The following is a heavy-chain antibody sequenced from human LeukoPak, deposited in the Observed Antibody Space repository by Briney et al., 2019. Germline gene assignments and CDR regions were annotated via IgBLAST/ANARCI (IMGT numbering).Heavy chain of an antibody. D-gene: IGHD3-22*01. CDR1: GGSISSGSYY. V-gene: IGHV4-61*02. CDR2: IYTSGST. Sequence: PSETLSLTCTVSGGSISSGSYYWSWIRQPAGKGLEWIGRIYTSGSTNYNPSLKSRVTISVDTSKNQFSLKLSSVTAADTAVYYCARGLYDSSGYYFDYWGQGTLVTVSS. J-gene: IGHJ4*02. CDR3: ARGLYDSSGYYFDY.